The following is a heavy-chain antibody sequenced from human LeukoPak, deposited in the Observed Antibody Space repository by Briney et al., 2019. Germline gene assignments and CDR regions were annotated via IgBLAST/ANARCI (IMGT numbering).Heavy chain of an antibody. CDR3: ARALTSYDILTGYRYYFDY. D-gene: IGHD3-9*01. J-gene: IGHJ4*02. CDR1: GGTFSSYA. CDR2: IIPIFGTA. Sequence: VKVSCKASGGTFSSYAISWVRQAPGQGLEWMGGIIPIFGTANYAQKFQGRVTITADESTSTAHMELSSLRSEDTAVYYCARALTSYDILTGYRYYFDYWGQGTLVTVSS. V-gene: IGHV1-69*13.